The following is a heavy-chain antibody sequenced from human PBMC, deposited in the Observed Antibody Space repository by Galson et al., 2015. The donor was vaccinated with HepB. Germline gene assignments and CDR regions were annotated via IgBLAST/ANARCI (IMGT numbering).Heavy chain of an antibody. J-gene: IGHJ4*02. Sequence: SLRLSCAASGFIFSNYAMSWVRQVPGKGLEWVSGISFGSGTTYYADSVKGRFTISRDKSKNTVFVQMNSLRVEDTAVYYCARPPFYTVNYPYFDSWGQGTLVTVSS. CDR1: GFIFSNYA. V-gene: IGHV3-23*01. CDR3: ARPPFYTVNYPYFDS. D-gene: IGHD3-16*01. CDR2: ISFGSGTT.